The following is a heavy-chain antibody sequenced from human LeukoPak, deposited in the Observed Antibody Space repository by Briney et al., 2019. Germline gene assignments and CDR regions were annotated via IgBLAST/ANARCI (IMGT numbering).Heavy chain of an antibody. CDR1: GFTFSSYA. Sequence: PGGSLTLSCAASGFTFSSYAMPWVRQAPGKGLEWVAVISYDGSNKYYADSVKGRFTISRDNSKNTLYLQMNSLRAEDTAVYYCARDKGDIVATIPTYYFDYWGQGTLVTVSS. J-gene: IGHJ4*02. D-gene: IGHD5-12*01. CDR2: ISYDGSNK. V-gene: IGHV3-30*04. CDR3: ARDKGDIVATIPTYYFDY.